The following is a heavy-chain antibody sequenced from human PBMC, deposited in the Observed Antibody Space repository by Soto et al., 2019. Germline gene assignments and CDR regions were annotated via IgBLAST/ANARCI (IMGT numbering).Heavy chain of an antibody. V-gene: IGHV1-69*08. J-gene: IGHJ2*01. D-gene: IGHD4-17*01. CDR3: ARPDFGDYWYFDL. CDR2: IIPALGTA. Sequence: QDQLVQSGAEVKKPGSSVKVSCKASGGTFSSHTFSWVRQAPGQGLEWMGRIIPALGTATYAQKFQGRVTITADEAATPVYMELNSLRSEDRAVYSCARPDFGDYWYFDLWGRGPLVTVSS. CDR1: GGTFSSHT.